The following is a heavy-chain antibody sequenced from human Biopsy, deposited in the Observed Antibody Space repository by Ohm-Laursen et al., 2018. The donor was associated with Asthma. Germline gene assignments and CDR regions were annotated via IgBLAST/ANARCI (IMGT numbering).Heavy chain of an antibody. V-gene: IGHV3-30*04. CDR1: GFTFSSYA. CDR2: ISYDGMNK. CDR3: ARGDSSGWSHYYFDY. J-gene: IGHJ4*02. Sequence: SLRLSCSASGFTFSSYAMHWVRQAPGKGLQWVAGISYDGMNKYYGDSVRGRFTISRDNSENTLYLQMNSLRGEDTAVYYCARGDSSGWSHYYFDYWGQGTLVTVSP. D-gene: IGHD6-19*01.